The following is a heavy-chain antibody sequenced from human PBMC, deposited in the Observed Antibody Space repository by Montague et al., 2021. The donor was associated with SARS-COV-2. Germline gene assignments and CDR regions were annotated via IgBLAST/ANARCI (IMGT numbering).Heavy chain of an antibody. CDR1: GDSVCVVDPR. CDR3: ARDPRYSLSWSFDY. D-gene: IGHD6-13*01. V-gene: IGHV6-1*01. CDR2: CRFRPERYY. Sequence: CAISGDSVCVVDPRRSSVGHTSALHPRQLLVCRFRPERYYDYAVSVKSRMTISPDTSKNQFSLQLSSVTPEDRAVYYCARDPRYSLSWSFDYWGQGTLVNVSS. J-gene: IGHJ4*02.